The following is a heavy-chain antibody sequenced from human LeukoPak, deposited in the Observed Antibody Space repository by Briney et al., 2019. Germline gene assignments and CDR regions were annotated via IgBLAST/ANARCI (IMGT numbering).Heavy chain of an antibody. CDR3: ASCRGRYYYYYMDV. CDR2: IIPIFGTA. D-gene: IGHD2-15*01. J-gene: IGHJ6*03. V-gene: IGHV1-69*05. Sequence: ASVRVSCKASGGTFSSYAISWVRQAPGQGLEWMGGIIPIFGTANYAQKFQGRVTITTDGSTSTAYMELSSLRSEDTAVYYCASCRGRYYYYYMDVWGKGTTVTVSS. CDR1: GGTFSSYA.